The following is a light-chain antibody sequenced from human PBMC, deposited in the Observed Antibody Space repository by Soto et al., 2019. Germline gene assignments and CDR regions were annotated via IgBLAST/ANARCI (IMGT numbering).Light chain of an antibody. Sequence: QAVVTQEPSLTVSPGGTVTLTCDSSTGAVTSGHYPYWFQQKPGQAPRTLIYDTSNKHSWTPARFSGSLLGDKAALTLAGAQPEDEADYYCLLSYSAARVLGTGTKLTVL. J-gene: IGLJ1*01. V-gene: IGLV7-46*01. CDR1: TGAVTSGHY. CDR3: LLSYSAARV. CDR2: DTS.